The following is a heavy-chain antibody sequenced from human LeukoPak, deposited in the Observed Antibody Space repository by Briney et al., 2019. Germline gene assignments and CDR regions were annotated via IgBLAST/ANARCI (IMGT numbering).Heavy chain of an antibody. J-gene: IGHJ4*02. CDR3: ASHYDSSGEGGY. CDR2: ISYDGSNK. CDR1: GFTFSSYD. Sequence: GGSLRLSCAASGFTFSSYDMHWVRQAPGKGLEWVAVISYDGSNKYYADSVKGRFTISRDNSKSTLYLQMNSLRAEDTAVYYCASHYDSSGEGGYWGQGTLVTVSS. V-gene: IGHV3-30*03. D-gene: IGHD3-22*01.